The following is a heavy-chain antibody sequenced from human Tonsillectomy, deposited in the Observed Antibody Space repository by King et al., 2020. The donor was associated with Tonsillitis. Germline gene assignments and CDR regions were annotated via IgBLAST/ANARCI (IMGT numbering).Heavy chain of an antibody. CDR3: AREDVIAVAGGGWFDP. CDR2: SNPKRGGT. CDR1: GYTFSGYY. Sequence: VQLVESGAEVKKPGASVKVSCKASGYTFSGYYMQWVRQAPGQGLEWMGWSNPKRGGTKYEQKFQGRVTMTRDTSISTAYMELSRLRSDDTAVYYCAREDVIAVAGGGWFDPWGQGTLVTVSS. D-gene: IGHD6-19*01. V-gene: IGHV1-2*02. J-gene: IGHJ5*02.